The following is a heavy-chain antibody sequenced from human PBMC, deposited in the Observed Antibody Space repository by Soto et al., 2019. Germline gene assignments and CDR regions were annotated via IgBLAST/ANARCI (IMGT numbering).Heavy chain of an antibody. V-gene: IGHV4-30-4*01. J-gene: IGHJ4*02. CDR3: AKDKGRAGVFDY. CDR1: GGSIRSGDYY. CDR2: IHYSGIA. D-gene: IGHD6-19*01. Sequence: PSETLSLTCTVSGGSIRSGDYYWSWIRQPPGKGLEWIGYIHYSGIADYSPSLKSRVTISGDTSKNQFSLKLSSVTAADTAVYYCAKDKGRAGVFDYWGQGTLVTVSS.